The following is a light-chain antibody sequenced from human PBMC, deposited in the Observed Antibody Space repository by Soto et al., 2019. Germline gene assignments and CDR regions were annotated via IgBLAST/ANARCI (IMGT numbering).Light chain of an antibody. Sequence: IVLTHSPATLSLSPGERATRSCRATQSVSSYLAWYQQKPGQAPRLLIYDASNRATGIPARFSGSGSGTDFTLTISRLEPEDFAVYYCQQHGSSPQTFGQGTKVDIK. CDR3: QQHGSSPQT. CDR1: QSVSSY. CDR2: DAS. J-gene: IGKJ1*01. V-gene: IGKV3-11*01.